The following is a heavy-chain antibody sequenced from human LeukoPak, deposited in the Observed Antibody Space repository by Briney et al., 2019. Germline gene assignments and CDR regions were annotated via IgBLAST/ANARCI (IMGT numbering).Heavy chain of an antibody. CDR2: ISYVGSNK. J-gene: IGHJ4*02. Sequence: GGSLRLSCAPSGFTFSSYVLHGVREALGKGLERVAVISYVGSNKYYADSVKGRVSISRDTSKNTLYLHMNSVRAQDTAVYYCAKDGAAVISMVRGVIMAFDFWGQGTVVTVSS. CDR3: AKDGAAVISMVRGVIMAFDF. CDR1: GFTFSSYV. V-gene: IGHV3-30*18. D-gene: IGHD3-10*01.